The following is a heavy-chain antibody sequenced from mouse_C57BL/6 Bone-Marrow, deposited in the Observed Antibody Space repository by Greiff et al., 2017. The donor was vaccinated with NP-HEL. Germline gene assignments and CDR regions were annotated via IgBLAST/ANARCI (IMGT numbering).Heavy chain of an antibody. CDR1: GYTFTSYW. V-gene: IGHV1-59*01. Sequence: QVQLQQPGAELVRPGTSVKLSCNASGYTFTSYWMHWVKQSPGQGLEWIGVIDPSASYTNYNQKFKGKATLTVDTSSSTAYMQLSSLTSEDSAVYYCAREREQLYYFDYWGQGTTLTVSS. CDR3: AREREQLYYFDY. D-gene: IGHD3-1*01. J-gene: IGHJ2*01. CDR2: IDPSASYT.